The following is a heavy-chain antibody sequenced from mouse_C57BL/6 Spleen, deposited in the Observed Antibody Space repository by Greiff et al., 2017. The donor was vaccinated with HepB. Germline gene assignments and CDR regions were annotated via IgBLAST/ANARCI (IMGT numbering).Heavy chain of an antibody. CDR1: GFSFTSYG. Sequence: QVQLQQSGPGLVAPSQSLSITCTVSGFSFTSYGVSWVRQPPGKGLEWLGVIWGDGSTNYHSALISRLSISKDNSKSQVFLKLNSLQTDYTATCYCANCLPHSFAMDCWGQGTSAIVSS. D-gene: IGHD6-2*01. CDR2: IWGDGST. CDR3: ANCLPHSFAMDC. V-gene: IGHV2-3*01. J-gene: IGHJ4*01.